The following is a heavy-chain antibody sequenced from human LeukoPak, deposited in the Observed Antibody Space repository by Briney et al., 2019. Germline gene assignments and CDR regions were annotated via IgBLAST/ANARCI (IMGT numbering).Heavy chain of an antibody. J-gene: IGHJ4*02. Sequence: GGSLRLSCAASGFTVSSNYMSWVRQGPGKGLVWVSRLNGDGSSTSYADSVKGRFTISRDNAKNTLYLQMNSLRAEDTAVYYCARDSGYTDYWGQGTLVTVSS. D-gene: IGHD3-22*01. CDR1: GFTVSSNY. CDR2: LNGDGSST. CDR3: ARDSGYTDY. V-gene: IGHV3-74*01.